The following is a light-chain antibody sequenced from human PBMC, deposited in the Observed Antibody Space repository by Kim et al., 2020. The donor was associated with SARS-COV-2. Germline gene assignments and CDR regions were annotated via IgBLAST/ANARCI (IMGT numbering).Light chain of an antibody. CDR3: SSYTSLRTQVV. J-gene: IGLJ2*01. Sequence: QSVTISCTGTSSDVCGYNYVSWYHQHPGKAPNLIIYDFDKRPSGVSGRFSGSKSGDTASLTISGLQAEDGTDYYCSSYTSLRTQVVFGGGTKVTVL. CDR2: DFD. CDR1: SSDVCGYNY. V-gene: IGLV2-14*03.